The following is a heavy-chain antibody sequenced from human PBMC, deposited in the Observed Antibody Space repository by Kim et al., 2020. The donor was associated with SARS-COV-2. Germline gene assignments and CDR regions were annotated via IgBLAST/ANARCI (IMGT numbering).Heavy chain of an antibody. CDR3: ASGNYYYDGSGNPRFWYF. CDR2: VFDSGST. D-gene: IGHD3-22*01. CDR1: GGSISYYY. Sequence: SETLSLICTVSGGSISYYYWTWIRQPPGKGLEWIGYVFDSGSTNYNPSLKSRVTISLGTSKKQFSLQLTSVTAAATAVYYCASGNYYYDGSGNPRFWYF. V-gene: IGHV4-59*01. J-gene: IGHJ2*01.